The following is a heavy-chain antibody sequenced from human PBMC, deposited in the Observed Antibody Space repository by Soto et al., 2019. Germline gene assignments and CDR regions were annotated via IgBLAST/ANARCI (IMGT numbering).Heavy chain of an antibody. D-gene: IGHD1-1*01. J-gene: IGHJ6*02. CDR1: GGTFSSYT. V-gene: IGHV1-3*01. Sequence: ASVKVSCKASGGTFSSYTISWVRQAPEQRLEWMGWINAGNGNTKYSQKFQGRVTITRDTSASTAYMELSSLRSEDTAVYYCASFGYNWNDGLYYYGMDVWGQGTTVTVSS. CDR2: INAGNGNT. CDR3: ASFGYNWNDGLYYYGMDV.